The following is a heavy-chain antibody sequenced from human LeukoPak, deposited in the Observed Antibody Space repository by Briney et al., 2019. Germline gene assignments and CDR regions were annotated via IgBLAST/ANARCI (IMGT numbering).Heavy chain of an antibody. Sequence: GGSLRLSCAASGFTFSSYAMSWVRQAPGKGLEWVSAISGSGGSTYYADSAKGRFTLSRDNSENTLSLQMNSLRAEDTAVYYCAKGQRSPLLLIAAAATGADYWGQGTLVTVSS. CDR2: ISGSGGST. D-gene: IGHD6-13*01. CDR3: AKGQRSPLLLIAAAATGADY. CDR1: GFTFSSYA. J-gene: IGHJ4*02. V-gene: IGHV3-23*01.